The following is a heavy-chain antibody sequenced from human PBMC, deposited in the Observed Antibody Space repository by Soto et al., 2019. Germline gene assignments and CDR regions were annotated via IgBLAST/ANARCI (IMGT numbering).Heavy chain of an antibody. V-gene: IGHV1-24*01. CDR1: GYTLTELS. J-gene: IGHJ5*02. Sequence: ASVKVSCKVSGYTLTELSMHWVRQAPGKGLEWMGGFDPEDGETIYAQKFQGRVTMTEDTSTDTAYMELSSLRSEDTAVYYCATSHYDILTGYYLNWFDPWGQGTLVTVSS. CDR3: ATSHYDILTGYYLNWFDP. CDR2: FDPEDGET. D-gene: IGHD3-9*01.